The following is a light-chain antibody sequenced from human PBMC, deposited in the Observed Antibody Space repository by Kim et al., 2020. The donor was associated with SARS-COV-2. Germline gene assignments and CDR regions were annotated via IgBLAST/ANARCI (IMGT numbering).Light chain of an antibody. V-gene: IGLV3-1*01. CDR1: KLGDKY. CDR3: QAWDSSTGG. J-gene: IGLJ2*01. Sequence: SYELTQPPSVSVSPGQTASITCSGDKLGDKYACWYQQKAGQSPVLVIYQDTKRPSGIPERFSGSNSGNTATLTISGTQAMDEADYYCQAWDSSTGGLGGGTQLTVL. CDR2: QDT.